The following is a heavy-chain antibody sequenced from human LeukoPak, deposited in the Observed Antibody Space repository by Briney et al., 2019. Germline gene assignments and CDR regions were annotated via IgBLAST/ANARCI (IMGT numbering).Heavy chain of an antibody. J-gene: IGHJ4*02. CDR2: INSDGSST. D-gene: IGHD5-24*01. CDR3: ARGGYNLAFAFDY. Sequence: PGGSLRLSCAASGFTFSSYGMHWVRQAPGKGLVWVSRINSDGSSTSYADSVKGRFTISRDNAKNTLYLQMNSLRAEDTAVYYCARGGYNLAFAFDYWGQGTLVTVSS. CDR1: GFTFSSYG. V-gene: IGHV3-74*01.